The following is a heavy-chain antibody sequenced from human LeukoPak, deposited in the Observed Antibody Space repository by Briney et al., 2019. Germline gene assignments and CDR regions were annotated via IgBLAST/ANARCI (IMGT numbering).Heavy chain of an antibody. CDR3: ARVMVRGVDLFFDY. V-gene: IGHV3-7*03. CDR1: GFTFSSYW. Sequence: GGSLRLSCAASGFTFSSYWMSWVRQAPGKGLEWVANIKQDGSEKYYVDSVKGRFTISRDNAKNSLYLQMNSLRAEDTAVYYCARVMVRGVDLFFDYWGQGTLVTVSS. J-gene: IGHJ4*02. D-gene: IGHD3-10*01. CDR2: IKQDGSEK.